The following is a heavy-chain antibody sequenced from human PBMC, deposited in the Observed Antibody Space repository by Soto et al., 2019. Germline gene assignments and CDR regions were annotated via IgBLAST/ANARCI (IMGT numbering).Heavy chain of an antibody. CDR1: GFTFSRFW. CDR3: ASAFYYYYMDV. Sequence: LRLSCAASGFTFSRFWMNWIRQAPGKGLEWVTNTKENGSAKYYVDSVEGRFTISRDNAKNSLFLQMNSLRAEDTAVYYCASAFYYYYMDVWGKGTTVTVSS. V-gene: IGHV3-7*01. J-gene: IGHJ6*03. CDR2: TKENGSAK. D-gene: IGHD3-16*01.